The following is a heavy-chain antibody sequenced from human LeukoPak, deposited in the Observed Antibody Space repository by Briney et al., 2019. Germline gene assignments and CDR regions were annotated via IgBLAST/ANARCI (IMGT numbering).Heavy chain of an antibody. J-gene: IGHJ4*02. CDR3: ARGLTSMPPGGY. CDR2: INHSGST. CDR1: GGSISSYY. V-gene: IGHV4-34*01. D-gene: IGHD2/OR15-2a*01. Sequence: PSETLSLTCTVSGGSISSYYWSWIRQPPGKGLEWIGEINHSGSTNYNPSLKSRVTILVDTSKNQFSLKLSSVTAADTAVYYCARGLTSMPPGGYWGQGTLVTVSS.